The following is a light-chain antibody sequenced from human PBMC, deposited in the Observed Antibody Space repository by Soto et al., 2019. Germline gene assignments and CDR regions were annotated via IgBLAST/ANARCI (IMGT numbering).Light chain of an antibody. CDR2: RDI. Sequence: QSVLTQPPSVSGAPGQRVTISCTGSSSNIGAGYLVHWYQQLPGTAPKLLIYRDINRPSGVPDRFSGSKSGPSASLAITGLQAEGEAYYYCQSYDSSLSGYVFGTGTKVTVL. J-gene: IGLJ1*01. CDR1: SSNIGAGYL. CDR3: QSYDSSLSGYV. V-gene: IGLV1-40*01.